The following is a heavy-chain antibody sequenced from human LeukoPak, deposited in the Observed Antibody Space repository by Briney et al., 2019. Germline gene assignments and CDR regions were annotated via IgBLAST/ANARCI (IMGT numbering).Heavy chain of an antibody. D-gene: IGHD3-22*01. J-gene: IGHJ3*02. CDR2: ISGSGGST. V-gene: IGHV3-23*01. CDR3: AKVWDSSGYSYEGGAFDI. Sequence: GGSLRLSCAAAGFTFSSYAMSWVRQAPGKGLEWVSAISGSGGSTYYADSVKGRFTICRHNSKNTLYLQMNSLRAEDTAVYYCAKVWDSSGYSYEGGAFDIWGQGTMVTVSS. CDR1: GFTFSSYA.